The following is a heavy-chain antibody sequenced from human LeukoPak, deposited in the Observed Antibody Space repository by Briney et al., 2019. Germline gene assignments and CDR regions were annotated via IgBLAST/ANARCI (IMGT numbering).Heavy chain of an antibody. D-gene: IGHD3-3*01. V-gene: IGHV3-21*01. CDR3: ASFWSGYYNV. CDR2: ISSSSSYI. CDR1: GFTFSSYS. Sequence: GGSLRLSCGASGFTFSSYSMNWVRQAPGKGLEWVSSISSSSSYIYYADSVKGRFTISRDNAKNSLYLQMNSPRAEDTAVYYCASFWSGYYNVWGKGTTVTVSS. J-gene: IGHJ6*04.